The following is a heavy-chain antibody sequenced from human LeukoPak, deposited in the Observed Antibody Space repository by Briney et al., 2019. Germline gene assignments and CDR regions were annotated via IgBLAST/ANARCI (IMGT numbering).Heavy chain of an antibody. D-gene: IGHD3-22*01. CDR2: ISSSFTYI. Sequence: PGGSLRLSCAASGFTFSSYSMNWVRQAPGKGLEWVSSISSSFTYIYYADSVKGRFTISRDNAKNSLYLQMNSLRAEDTAVYYCARGGSSGYYDFDYWGQGTLVTVSS. V-gene: IGHV3-21*01. J-gene: IGHJ4*02. CDR1: GFTFSSYS. CDR3: ARGGSSGYYDFDY.